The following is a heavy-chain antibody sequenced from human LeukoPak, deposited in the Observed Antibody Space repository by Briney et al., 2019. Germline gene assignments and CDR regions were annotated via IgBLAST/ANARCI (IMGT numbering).Heavy chain of an antibody. CDR3: ASGSDLRGLDY. CDR2: IKFHGHET. Sequence: QPGGSLTLSCVASGFNFNNYDLHWVRQAPGKGLEWVAFIKFHGHETFYADSVEGRFTFSRDNSRNTLYLQMNSLRAEDTAVYYCASGSDLRGLDYWGQGTLVTVSS. CDR1: GFNFNNYD. V-gene: IGHV3-30*02. D-gene: IGHD3-10*01. J-gene: IGHJ4*02.